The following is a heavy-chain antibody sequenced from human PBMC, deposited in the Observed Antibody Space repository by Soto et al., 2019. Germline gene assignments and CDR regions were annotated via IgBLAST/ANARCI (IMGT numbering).Heavy chain of an antibody. D-gene: IGHD5-12*01. Sequence: EVQLVESGGGLVKPGGSLRLSCVASGFTFSNFSMNWVRQTPGKGLEWVSSLSKTSDNKYYADSVRGRFTVSRDNAKNSLYLQMDSLSAEDTAIYYCAREYYAGYYSGKYYFDYWGQGTLVTVSS. CDR2: LSKTSDNK. J-gene: IGHJ4*02. CDR1: GFTFSNFS. V-gene: IGHV3-21*02. CDR3: AREYYAGYYSGKYYFDY.